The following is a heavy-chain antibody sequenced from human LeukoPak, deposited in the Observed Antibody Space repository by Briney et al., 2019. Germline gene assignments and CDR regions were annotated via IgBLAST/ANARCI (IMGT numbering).Heavy chain of an antibody. V-gene: IGHV1-18*01. Sequence: GASVKVSCKASGYTFTSYGISWVRQAPGQGLEWMGWISLYNGNTKYAQQLQGRVTLTTDTSTSTAYMELRSLRSDDTAVYYCARDEQWLVDYWGQGTLVTVSP. J-gene: IGHJ4*02. CDR2: ISLYNGNT. CDR1: GYTFTSYG. CDR3: ARDEQWLVDY. D-gene: IGHD6-19*01.